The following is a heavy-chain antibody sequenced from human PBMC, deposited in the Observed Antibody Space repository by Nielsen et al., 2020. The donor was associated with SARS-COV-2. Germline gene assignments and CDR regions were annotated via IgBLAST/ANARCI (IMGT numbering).Heavy chain of an antibody. V-gene: IGHV3-23*01. D-gene: IGHD1-14*01. CDR3: AKFGNSFDY. CDR2: ISDSGGST. J-gene: IGHJ4*02. Sequence: GESLKISCAASGFTFSGYAMSWVRQAPGKGLEWVSAISDSGGSTYYADSVKGRFTISRDNSKNTLYLQMNSLRAEDTAVYYCAKFGNSFDYWGQGTLVTVSS. CDR1: GFTFSGYA.